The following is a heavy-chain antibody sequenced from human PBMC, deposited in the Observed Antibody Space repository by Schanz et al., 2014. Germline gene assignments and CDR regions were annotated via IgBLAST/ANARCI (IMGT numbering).Heavy chain of an antibody. J-gene: IGHJ6*02. CDR3: ARDLRGGIIVWYGMDV. Sequence: VQLVESGGGVVQPGRSLRLSCAASGFTFSSYGMHWVRQAPGKGLEWVAVIRYDGRNKNFVDSVKGRFTISRDNARYTLYLQMNSLRTEDTAVYYCARDLRGGIIVWYGMDVWGQGTTXTVSS. CDR2: IRYDGRNK. D-gene: IGHD3-10*01. V-gene: IGHV3-33*01. CDR1: GFTFSSYG.